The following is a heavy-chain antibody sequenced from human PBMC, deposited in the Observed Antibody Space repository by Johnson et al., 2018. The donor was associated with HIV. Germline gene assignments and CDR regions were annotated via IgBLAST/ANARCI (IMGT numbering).Heavy chain of an antibody. CDR1: GFTFAAYA. J-gene: IGHJ3*02. D-gene: IGHD1-26*01. CDR3: ANEPSLSGSYRIPLFDI. Sequence: VQLVESGGGLVQPGRSLRLSCAASGFTFAAYAMHWVRQAPGKGLEWVSGISWNSGNIGYAASVKGRSTISRDNAKNPLYLQMNSLRAEDTALYYCANEPSLSGSYRIPLFDIWAQGTMVTVSS. CDR2: ISWNSGNI. V-gene: IGHV3-9*01.